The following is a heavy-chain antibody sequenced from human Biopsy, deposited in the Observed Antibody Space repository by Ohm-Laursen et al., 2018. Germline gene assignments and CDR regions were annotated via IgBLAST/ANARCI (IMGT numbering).Heavy chain of an antibody. D-gene: IGHD3-22*01. CDR3: ARDRGYYSDRTVPGYFDL. CDR2: VYYTGST. V-gene: IGHV4-59*01. J-gene: IGHJ2*01. CDR1: GDSISSYY. Sequence: SDTLSLTCTVSGDSISSYYWSWIRQPPGQGLEGIGYVYYTGSTDYNPSLQSRVTISVDTSKNHFSLRLRSVAPADTAIYYCARDRGYYSDRTVPGYFDLWGRGTLVTVSS.